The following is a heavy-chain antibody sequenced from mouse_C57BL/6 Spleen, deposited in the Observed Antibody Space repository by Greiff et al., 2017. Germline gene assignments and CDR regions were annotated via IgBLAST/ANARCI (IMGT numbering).Heavy chain of an antibody. CDR3: TRERDYGFDYFDY. CDR2: IYPGNSDT. J-gene: IGHJ2*01. CDR1: GYTFTSYW. V-gene: IGHV1-5*01. D-gene: IGHD2-2*01. Sequence: EVQLQESGTVLARPGASVKMSCKTSGYTFTSYWMHWVKQRPGQGLEWIGAIYPGNSDTSYNQKFKGKAKLTAVTSASTAYMELSSLTNEDSAVYYCTRERDYGFDYFDYWGQGTTLTVSS.